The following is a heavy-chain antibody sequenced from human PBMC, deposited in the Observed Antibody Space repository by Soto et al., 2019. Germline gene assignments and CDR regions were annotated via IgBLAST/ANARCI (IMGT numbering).Heavy chain of an antibody. CDR1: GFTFSSYG. CDR2: ISYDGSNK. Sequence: GGSLRLSCAASGFTFSSYGMHWVRQAPGKGLEWVAVISYDGSNKYYADSVKGRFTISRDNSKNTLYLQMNSLRAEDTAVYYCAKSGYGDYYWGQGTLVTVSS. CDR3: AKSGYGDYY. J-gene: IGHJ4*02. V-gene: IGHV3-30*18. D-gene: IGHD4-17*01.